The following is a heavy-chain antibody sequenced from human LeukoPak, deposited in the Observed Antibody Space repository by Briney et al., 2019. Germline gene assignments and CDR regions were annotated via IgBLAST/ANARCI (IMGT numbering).Heavy chain of an antibody. CDR2: IIPILGIA. J-gene: IGHJ4*02. CDR3: ARDLPPYYFDY. V-gene: IGHV1-69*04. CDR1: GGIFSSYA. Sequence: ASVKVSCKASGGIFSSYAISWVRHAPGQGLEWMGRIIPILGIANYAQKFQGRVTITADKSMSTAYMDLSSLRSEDTAVYYCARDLPPYYFDYWGQGTLVTVSS.